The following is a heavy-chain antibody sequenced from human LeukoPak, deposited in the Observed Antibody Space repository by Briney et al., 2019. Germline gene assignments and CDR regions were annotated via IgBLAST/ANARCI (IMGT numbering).Heavy chain of an antibody. J-gene: IGHJ4*02. Sequence: GESLKISCQGLGYSFSMYWIGWVRHMPGKGLEWMGVIDPSDSEITYSPSFQGHVTISVDKSVNTAYLQWTTLKASDTALYYCARHRAVGGGHSTTWYTDYWGQGTLVSVPS. CDR2: IDPSDSEI. CDR3: ARHRAVGGGHSTTWYTDY. V-gene: IGHV5-51*01. CDR1: GYSFSMYW. D-gene: IGHD6-13*01.